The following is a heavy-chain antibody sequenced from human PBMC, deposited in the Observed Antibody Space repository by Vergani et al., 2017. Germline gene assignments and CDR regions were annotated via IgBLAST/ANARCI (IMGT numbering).Heavy chain of an antibody. CDR1: GGSISSSSYY. D-gene: IGHD3-22*01. V-gene: IGHV4-39*07. Sequence: QLQLQESGPGLVKPSETLSLTCTVSGGSISSSSYYWGWIRQPPGKGLEWIGSIYYSGSTYYNPSLKSRVTISVDTSKNQFSLKLSSVTAADTAVYYCARGRHFSYYYDSSGTESWGQGTLVTVSS. J-gene: IGHJ4*02. CDR2: IYYSGST. CDR3: ARGRHFSYYYDSSGTES.